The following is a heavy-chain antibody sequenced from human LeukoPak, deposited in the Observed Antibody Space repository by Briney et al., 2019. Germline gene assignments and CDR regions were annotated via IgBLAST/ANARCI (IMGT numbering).Heavy chain of an antibody. V-gene: IGHV5-51*01. Sequence: GESLKISCKGSGYSFINYWIAWVRQMPGKGLEWMGIIYLADSDARYSPSFQGQVSFSADRSINTAYLQWSSLRASDTAMYYCARPKTETGYDAFDIWGQGTMVTVSS. J-gene: IGHJ3*02. CDR2: IYLADSDA. CDR1: GYSFINYW. CDR3: ARPKTETGYDAFDI. D-gene: IGHD2-15*01.